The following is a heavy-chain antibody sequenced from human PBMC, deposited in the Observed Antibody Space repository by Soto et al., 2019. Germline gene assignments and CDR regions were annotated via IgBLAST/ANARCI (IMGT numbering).Heavy chain of an antibody. J-gene: IGHJ6*02. Sequence: QMQLVESGGGVVQSGGSLRLSCVASGFTFSSYGMHWVRQAPGKGLEWVAVIWYDGSEKYYADAVRGRFTISRDNSQNTVYLQMSSLRGEDTAVYYCARLKYCSGGSCDGAHGLDVWGQGTTVIVSS. CDR1: GFTFSSYG. CDR2: IWYDGSEK. V-gene: IGHV3-33*01. D-gene: IGHD2-15*01. CDR3: ARLKYCSGGSCDGAHGLDV.